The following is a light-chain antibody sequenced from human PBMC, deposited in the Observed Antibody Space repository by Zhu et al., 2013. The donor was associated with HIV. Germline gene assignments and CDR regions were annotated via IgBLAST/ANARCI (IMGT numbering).Light chain of an antibody. CDR3: QQYLTSRCT. CDR2: DGS. CDR1: QSVSIS. V-gene: IGKV3-11*02. Sequence: EIVLTQSPATLSLSPGERATLSCRASQSVSISLAWYQQKPGRAPRLLIFDGSRRATGIPDRFSGRGSGSNFTLTITRVEPDDFAVYHCQQYLTSRCTFGQGTKLEIK. J-gene: IGKJ2*02.